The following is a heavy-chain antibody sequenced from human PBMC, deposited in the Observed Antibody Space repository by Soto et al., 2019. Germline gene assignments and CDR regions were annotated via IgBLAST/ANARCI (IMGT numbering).Heavy chain of an antibody. Sequence: QLQLQESGPGLVKPSETLSLTCTVSGGSIDSSTYYWGWIRQPPGKGLAWIGSIFYNGNTFYNPSLKSRITISVDTSKNQCSLKLSSVTAADTAVYYCARHSTGYYYAWFDPWGQGTLVTVSS. V-gene: IGHV4-39*01. CDR1: GGSIDSSTYY. J-gene: IGHJ5*02. CDR3: ARHSTGYYYAWFDP. CDR2: IFYNGNT. D-gene: IGHD3-22*01.